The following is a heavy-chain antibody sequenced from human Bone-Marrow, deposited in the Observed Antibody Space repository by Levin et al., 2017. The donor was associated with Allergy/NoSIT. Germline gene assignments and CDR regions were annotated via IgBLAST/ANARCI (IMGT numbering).Heavy chain of an antibody. CDR3: AKERVPLLVITTEYFQH. D-gene: IGHD3-22*01. CDR1: GFTFSSYA. V-gene: IGHV3-23*01. CDR2: ISGSGGST. Sequence: PGGSLRLSCAASGFTFSSYAMSWVRQAPGKGLEWVSAISGSGGSTYYADSVKGRFTISRDNSKNTLYLQMNSLRAEDTAVYYCAKERVPLLVITTEYFQHWGQGTLVTVSS. J-gene: IGHJ1*01.